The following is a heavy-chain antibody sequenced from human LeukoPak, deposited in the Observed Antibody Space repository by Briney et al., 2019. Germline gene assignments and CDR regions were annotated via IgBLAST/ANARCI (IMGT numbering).Heavy chain of an antibody. CDR3: ARVTGYMIEDYFDY. D-gene: IGHD3-22*01. J-gene: IGHJ4*02. V-gene: IGHV3-23*01. Sequence: GGSLRLSCAASGFTFSSYGMNWVRQAPGKGLEWVSTISGSGGRTFYGDSVKGRFSISRDISKNTLYLQMNSLRAEDTAVYYCARVTGYMIEDYFDYWGQGTLVTVSS. CDR1: GFTFSSYG. CDR2: ISGSGGRT.